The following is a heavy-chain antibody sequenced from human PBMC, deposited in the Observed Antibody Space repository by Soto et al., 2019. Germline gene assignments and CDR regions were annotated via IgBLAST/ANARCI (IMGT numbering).Heavy chain of an antibody. D-gene: IGHD2-8*02. CDR3: VRVGLVGSNSLTNPWFDP. V-gene: IGHV5-51*01. CDR2: IYPGDSDT. Sequence: DSLKISCMGSGYTFTSHWIGWVRQMPGKGLEWMGIIYPGDSDTRYSPSFQGQVTISADKSIRTAYLQWNSLKASDTAMYYCVRVGLVGSNSLTNPWFDPWGPGNLVTV. CDR1: GYTFTSHW. J-gene: IGHJ5*02.